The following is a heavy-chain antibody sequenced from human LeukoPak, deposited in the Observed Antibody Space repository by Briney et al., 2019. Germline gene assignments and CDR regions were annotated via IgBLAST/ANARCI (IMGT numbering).Heavy chain of an antibody. CDR3: AXXXSSSCG. V-gene: IGHV4-59*01. CDR1: GGSISSYY. J-gene: IGHJ4*02. D-gene: IGHD6-19*01. Sequence: SETLSLTCTVSGGSISSYYWNWIRQPPGKGLEWIGYIXYSXXTNYNPSVXXRXTISLDTSKNQFSLKLSSVAAADTVVYYCAXXXSSSCGWGQGTXXTVSS. CDR2: IXYSXXT.